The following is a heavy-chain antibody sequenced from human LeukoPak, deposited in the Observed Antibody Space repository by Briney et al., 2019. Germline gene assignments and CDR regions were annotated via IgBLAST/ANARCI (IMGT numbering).Heavy chain of an antibody. CDR2: ISSSSSYI. Sequence: GGSLRLSCAASGFTFSSYSMNWVRQAPGKGLEWVSSISSSSSYIYYADSVKGRFTISRDNAKNSLYLQMNSLRAEDTAVYYCARPKTDYYDSSGYYRYYYGMDVWGQGTTVTVSS. D-gene: IGHD3-22*01. J-gene: IGHJ6*02. CDR3: ARPKTDYYDSSGYYRYYYGMDV. V-gene: IGHV3-21*01. CDR1: GFTFSSYS.